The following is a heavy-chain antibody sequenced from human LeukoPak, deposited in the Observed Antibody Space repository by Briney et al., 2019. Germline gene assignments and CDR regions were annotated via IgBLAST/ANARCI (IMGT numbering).Heavy chain of an antibody. CDR1: KFTFSSYD. CDR3: ARAYHYGSGSYPLDY. D-gene: IGHD3-10*01. CDR2: IGTAGDT. V-gene: IGHV3-13*01. J-gene: IGHJ4*02. Sequence: RLSYSTSKFTFSSYDIDFVRQATGKKLEWVSAIGTAGDTYYPGSVKGRFTISGENAKNSLYLQMNSLRAGDTAVYYCARAYHYGSGSYPLDYWGQGTLVTVSS.